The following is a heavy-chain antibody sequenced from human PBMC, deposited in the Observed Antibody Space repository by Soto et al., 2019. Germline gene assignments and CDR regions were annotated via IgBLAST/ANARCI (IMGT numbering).Heavy chain of an antibody. D-gene: IGHD3-10*01. J-gene: IGHJ4*01. CDR3: ASSYGSGYRAFDY. Sequence: QVQLVQSGAEVKKPGSSVRVSCKASGDTFTFYSINWVRQAPGLGLEWMGRINPILSMSNYAQRFQGRVTMTGDKCTCTAYMGLSSLRAEDTAMYYCASSYGSGYRAFDYCGHGALVNVYS. CDR2: INPILSMS. V-gene: IGHV1-69*02. CDR1: GDTFTFYS.